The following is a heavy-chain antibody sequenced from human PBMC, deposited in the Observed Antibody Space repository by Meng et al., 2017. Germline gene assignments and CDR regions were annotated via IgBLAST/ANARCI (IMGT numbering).Heavy chain of an antibody. CDR3: ASRIPELDYGGNDAFDI. CDR2: INTNTWHP. Sequence: ASAKVFCKASGYTFTSYAMNWVRQAPGQGLEWMGWINTNTWHPTYAEGFTGRFVFSLVTSVSSAYLQISSLKAENTAVYCCASRIPELDYGGNDAFDIWGQGTMVTVSS. V-gene: IGHV7-4-1*02. J-gene: IGHJ3*02. D-gene: IGHD4-23*01. CDR1: GYTFTSYA.